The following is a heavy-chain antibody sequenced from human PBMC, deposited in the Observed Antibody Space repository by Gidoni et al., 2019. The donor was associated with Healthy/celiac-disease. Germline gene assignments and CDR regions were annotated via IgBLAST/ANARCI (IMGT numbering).Heavy chain of an antibody. D-gene: IGHD2-2*01. CDR2: IRSKANSYAT. CDR3: TYYCSSTSCLAHDY. Sequence: EVKLVESGGGWVQPGGSLKLSCAASGFTVSGSAMHWVRQASGKGLEWVGRIRSKANSYATAYAASVKGRFTISRDDSKNTAYLQMNSLKTEDTAVYYCTYYCSSTSCLAHDYWGQGTLVTVSS. V-gene: IGHV3-73*02. CDR1: GFTVSGSA. J-gene: IGHJ4*02.